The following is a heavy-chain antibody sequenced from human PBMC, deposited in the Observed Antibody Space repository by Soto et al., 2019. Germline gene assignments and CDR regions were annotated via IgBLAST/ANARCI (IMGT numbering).Heavy chain of an antibody. CDR2: IIPIFGTA. D-gene: IGHD3-22*01. J-gene: IGHJ6*02. CDR3: AGTMTSCCDGGMDV. CDR1: GGTFSSYA. Sequence: QVQLVQSGAEVKKPGSSVKVSCKASGGTFSSYAISWVRQAPGQGLEWMGGIIPIFGTADYAQKFQGRVTMTAGEAAGTSHMGVSSLGSEDTAVYYWAGTMTSCCDGGMDVWGQGTTVTGSS. V-gene: IGHV1-69*12.